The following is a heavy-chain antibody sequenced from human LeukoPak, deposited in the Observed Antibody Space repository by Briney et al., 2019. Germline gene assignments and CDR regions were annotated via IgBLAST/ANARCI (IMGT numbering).Heavy chain of an antibody. CDR2: IKQDGSDK. D-gene: IGHD5-12*01. CDR1: EFTFSSYW. J-gene: IGHJ4*02. V-gene: IGHV3-7*01. Sequence: GGSLRLSCAASEFTFSSYWMSWVRQAPGKGLEWVALIKQDGSDKYYVDSVKGRFTISRDNAKNSLYLQMNSLRAEDTAVYYCARAQTDSGYGRYCDYWGQGTLVTASS. CDR3: ARAQTDSGYGRYCDY.